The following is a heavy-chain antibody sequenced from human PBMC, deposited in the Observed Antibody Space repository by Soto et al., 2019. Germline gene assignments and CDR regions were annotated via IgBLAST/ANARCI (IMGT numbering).Heavy chain of an antibody. Sequence: QVQLVQSGAEVKKPGASVKVSCKASGYTFTSYAMHWVRQAPGQRLEWMGWINAGNGNTKYSQKFQGRVTITRDTSASTAYMELSSLRSEDTAVYYCVLGRIVVVTAHSWWFDPWGQGTLVTVSS. V-gene: IGHV1-3*01. CDR1: GYTFTSYA. CDR2: INAGNGNT. CDR3: VLGRIVVVTAHSWWFDP. J-gene: IGHJ5*02. D-gene: IGHD2-21*02.